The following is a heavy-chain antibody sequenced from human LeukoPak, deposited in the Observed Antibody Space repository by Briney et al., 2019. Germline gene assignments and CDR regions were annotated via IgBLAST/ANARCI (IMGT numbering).Heavy chain of an antibody. Sequence: SETLSFTCTVSGGSISSYYWGWIRQPPGKGLEWIGSIYYSGSTYYNPSLKSRVTISVDTSKNQFSLKLSSVTAADTAVYYCARTGDFRYFDWLLVWGQGTLVTVSS. J-gene: IGHJ4*02. D-gene: IGHD3-9*01. CDR3: ARTGDFRYFDWLLV. V-gene: IGHV4-39*01. CDR2: IYYSGST. CDR1: GGSISSYY.